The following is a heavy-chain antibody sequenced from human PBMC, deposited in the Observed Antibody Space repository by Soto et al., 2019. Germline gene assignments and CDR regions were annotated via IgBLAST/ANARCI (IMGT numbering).Heavy chain of an antibody. CDR3: ARDDYGEYGSLLGDY. J-gene: IGHJ4*02. D-gene: IGHD4-17*01. CDR2: ISRSSSTI. CDR1: GFTFSRYS. Sequence: EVQLVESGGGLVQPGGSLRLSCAASGFTFSRYSMNWVRQAPGKGLEWVSHISRSSSTIYYADSVKGRFTISRDNARNSLYLQMNSLRDDDTAVYYCARDDYGEYGSLLGDYWGQGTLVTVSS. V-gene: IGHV3-48*02.